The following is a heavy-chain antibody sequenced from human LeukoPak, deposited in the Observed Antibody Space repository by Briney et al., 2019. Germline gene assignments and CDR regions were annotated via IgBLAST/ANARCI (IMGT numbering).Heavy chain of an antibody. V-gene: IGHV3-74*01. J-gene: IGHJ4*02. CDR3: ARIYGVGSVDY. CDR2: INSDGSST. D-gene: IGHD1-26*01. CDR1: GFTFSSYW. Sequence: PGGSLRLSCAASGFTFSSYWMHWVRQAPGKGLVWVSRINSDGSSTSYADSVKGRFTISRDNAKNTLYLQMNSLKAEDTAVYYCARIYGVGSVDYWGQGTLVTVSS.